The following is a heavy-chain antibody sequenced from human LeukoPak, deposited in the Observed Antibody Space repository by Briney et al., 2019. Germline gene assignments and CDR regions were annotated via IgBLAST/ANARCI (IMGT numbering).Heavy chain of an antibody. Sequence: ASVKVSCKASGYTFTGYYMHWVRQAPGQGLEWMGWINPNSGGTNYAQKLQGRVTMTTDTSTSTAYMELRSLRSDDTAVYYCATRRGYYDSSGFRYFDYWGQGTLVTVSS. D-gene: IGHD3-22*01. CDR3: ATRRGYYDSSGFRYFDY. J-gene: IGHJ4*02. CDR2: INPNSGGT. CDR1: GYTFTGYY. V-gene: IGHV1-2*02.